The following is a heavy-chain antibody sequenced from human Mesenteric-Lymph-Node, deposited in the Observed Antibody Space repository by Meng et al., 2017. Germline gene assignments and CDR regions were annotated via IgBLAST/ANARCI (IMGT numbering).Heavy chain of an antibody. V-gene: IGHV4-4*02. Sequence: QVHRQESGPGLVEPSGTLSLTCTVSGGSISSSFYWSWVRQSPGKGLEWIGQIYLAGSPNYNPSLESRVTISVDKSKNQFSLRLTSVTAADTAIFYCVRHGGKYFDSWGQGTLVTVSS. CDR1: GGSISSSFY. CDR2: IYLAGSP. CDR3: VRHGGKYFDS. D-gene: IGHD2-15*01. J-gene: IGHJ4*02.